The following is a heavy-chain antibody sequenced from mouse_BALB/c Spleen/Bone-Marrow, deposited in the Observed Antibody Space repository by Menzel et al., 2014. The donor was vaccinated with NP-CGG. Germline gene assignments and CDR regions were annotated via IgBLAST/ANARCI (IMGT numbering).Heavy chain of an antibody. CDR3: ARHAYYDQTEVSFVY. V-gene: IGHV5-9-2*01. CDR2: ISGGGSYT. CDR1: GFSFNSYG. Sequence: EVKLVESGGGLVKSGGSLKLSCAASGFSFNSYGMSWVRQTPEKRVEWVETISGGGSYTFYPDSVKGRFTISRDNAKNNLYLQLSSLRSEDTALYYCARHAYYDQTEVSFVYWGQGTLVTVSA. J-gene: IGHJ3*01. D-gene: IGHD2-4*01.